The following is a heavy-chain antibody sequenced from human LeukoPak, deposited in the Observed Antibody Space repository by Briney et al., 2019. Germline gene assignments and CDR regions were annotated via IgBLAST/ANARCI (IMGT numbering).Heavy chain of an antibody. CDR1: GYSISSGYY. D-gene: IGHD6-13*01. J-gene: IGHJ5*02. CDR2: IFHSGST. Sequence: SETLSLTCTVSGYSISSGYYWGWIRQPPGKGLEWIGSIFHSGSTYYNPSLKSRVTMSVDTSKNQFSLKLNSVTAADTAVYYCAYSSSWYNWFDPWGQGTLVTVSS. V-gene: IGHV4-38-2*02. CDR3: AYSSSWYNWFDP.